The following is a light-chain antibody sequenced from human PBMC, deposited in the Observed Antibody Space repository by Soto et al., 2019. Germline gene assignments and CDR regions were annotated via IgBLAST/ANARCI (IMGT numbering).Light chain of an antibody. CDR2: GHN. CDR1: SSSIGSNT. V-gene: IGLV1-44*01. J-gene: IGLJ2*01. Sequence: QSVLTQPPSASGTPGQRVTLSCSGSSSSIGSNTVNWYQQLPGTAPKLLIYGHNQRPSGVPDRFSGSKSGTSASLAISGLQSEDEADYYCATWDDSLNGRVFGGGTKLTVL. CDR3: ATWDDSLNGRV.